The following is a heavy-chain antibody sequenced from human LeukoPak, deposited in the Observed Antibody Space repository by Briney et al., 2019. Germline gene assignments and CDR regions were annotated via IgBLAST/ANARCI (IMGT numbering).Heavy chain of an antibody. CDR2: IKQDGSEK. CDR3: ARDPPGKEGAFDI. CDR1: GFTFSSYW. V-gene: IGHV3-7*01. Sequence: GGSLRLSCAASGFTFSSYWMSWVRQAPGKGLEWGANIKQDGSEKYYVDSVKGRFTISRDNAKNSLYLQMNSLRAGDTAVYYCARDPPGKEGAFDIWGQGTMVTVSS. J-gene: IGHJ3*02.